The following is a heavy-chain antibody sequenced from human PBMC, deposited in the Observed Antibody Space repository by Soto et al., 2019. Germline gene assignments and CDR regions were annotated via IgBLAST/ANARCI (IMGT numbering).Heavy chain of an antibody. CDR1: GLSFSLYS. CDR3: AKDDRTASRIDY. D-gene: IGHD2-21*02. Sequence: EVQLLESGGGLVQPGGSLRLSCATSGLSFSLYSMGWVRQAPGKGLEWVSAISGSGRNIHYADSVKGRFTISRDNSKNTLSLQMTSLSAEDTALYYCAKDDRTASRIDYWGQGTLVTVSS. J-gene: IGHJ4*02. V-gene: IGHV3-23*01. CDR2: ISGSGRNI.